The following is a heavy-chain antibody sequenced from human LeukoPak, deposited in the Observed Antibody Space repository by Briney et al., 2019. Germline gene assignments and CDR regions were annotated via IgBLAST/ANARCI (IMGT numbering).Heavy chain of an antibody. D-gene: IGHD3-3*01. CDR1: GGTFSSYA. CDR3: ATPGGYYDFWSGYPAWYFDY. CDR2: IIPIFGTA. J-gene: IGHJ4*02. V-gene: IGHV1-69*13. Sequence: SVKVSCKASGGTFSSYAISWVRQAPGQGLEWMGGIIPIFGTANYAQKFQGRVTITGDESTSTAYMELSSLRSEDTAVYYCATPGGYYDFWSGYPAWYFDYWGQGTLVTVSS.